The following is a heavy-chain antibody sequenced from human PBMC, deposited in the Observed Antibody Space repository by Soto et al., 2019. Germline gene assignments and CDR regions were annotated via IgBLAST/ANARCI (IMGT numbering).Heavy chain of an antibody. D-gene: IGHD2-15*01. Sequence: ASVKFSCKASGGTFGRYAISWVRRAPGQSLEWMGQINAGFGATDLAQMFQGRVTITADKSTTTVYMELSSLRSDDTAVYYCATDCSGGSCYGASGMDVWGQGTTVTVSS. CDR1: GGTFGRYA. CDR3: ATDCSGGSCYGASGMDV. CDR2: INAGFGAT. V-gene: IGHV1-69*06. J-gene: IGHJ6*02.